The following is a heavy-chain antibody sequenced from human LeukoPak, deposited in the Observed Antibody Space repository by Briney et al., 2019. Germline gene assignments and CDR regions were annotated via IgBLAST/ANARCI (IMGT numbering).Heavy chain of an antibody. V-gene: IGHV1-69*04. J-gene: IGHJ4*02. CDR3: ARDRDHTPDFDY. Sequence: SVTVSCKASGGTFSSYAISWVRQAPGQGLEWMGRIIPILGIANYAQKFQGRVTITADKSTSTAYMELNSLRAEDTAVYYCARDRDHTPDFDYWGQGTLVTVSS. CDR1: GGTFSSYA. CDR2: IIPILGIA. D-gene: IGHD3-10*01.